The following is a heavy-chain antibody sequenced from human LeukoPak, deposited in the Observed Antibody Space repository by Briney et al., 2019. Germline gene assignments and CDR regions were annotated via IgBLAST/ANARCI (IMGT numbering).Heavy chain of an antibody. Sequence: GGSLRLSCAASGFTSSSYSMNWVRQAPGKGLEWVSSISSSSSYIYYADSVKGRFTISRDNAKNSLYLQMNSLRAEDTAVYYCAREVVTIWGYFDYWGQGTLVTVSS. CDR3: AREVVTIWGYFDY. J-gene: IGHJ4*02. CDR1: GFTSSSYS. CDR2: ISSSSSYI. V-gene: IGHV3-21*01. D-gene: IGHD4-23*01.